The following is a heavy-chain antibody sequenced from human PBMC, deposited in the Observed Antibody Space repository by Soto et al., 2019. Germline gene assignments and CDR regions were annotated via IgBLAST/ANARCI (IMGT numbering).Heavy chain of an antibody. CDR2: IDSSGSPL. D-gene: IGHD1-1*01. CDR3: ARAPDRTSNIDR. Sequence: SRRLSCTVAGFSFSGHYMSWIRQTPGKRLEWVSSIDSSGSPLYYADSVRSRFTISRDNAKNSLYLQMSDLRVEDTALYYCARAPDRTSNIDRWGQGTQVTVSS. CDR1: GFSFSGHY. J-gene: IGHJ5*02. V-gene: IGHV3-11*01.